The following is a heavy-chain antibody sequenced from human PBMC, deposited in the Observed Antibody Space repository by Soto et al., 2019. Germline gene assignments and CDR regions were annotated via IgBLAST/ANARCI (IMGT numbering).Heavy chain of an antibody. CDR1: GDSVSNYY. CDR3: ARAPQWPRGVGFDP. Sequence: SETLSLTCTVSGDSVSNYYWSWIRQPAGRGLEWIGRVYSSGATNYNPSLNGRVTMSVDTSRNQFSLRLSSVTAADTAVYYCARAPQWPRGVGFDPWGQGALVTVSS. D-gene: IGHD5-12*01. CDR2: VYSSGAT. J-gene: IGHJ5*02. V-gene: IGHV4-4*07.